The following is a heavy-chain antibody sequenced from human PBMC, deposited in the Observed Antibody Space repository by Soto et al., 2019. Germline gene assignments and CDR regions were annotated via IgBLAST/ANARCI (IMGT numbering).Heavy chain of an antibody. V-gene: IGHV3-15*01. CDR3: AKDPGGYNWNYHFDY. CDR1: GSTFSNAW. CDR2: IKSKSDGGTT. D-gene: IGHD1-7*01. J-gene: IGHJ4*02. Sequence: GGSLRLSCAASGSTFSNAWMSWVRQAPGKGLEWVGRIKSKSDGGTTDYAAPVKGRFTISRDDSKNTLYLQMNSLRAEDTAVYYCAKDPGGYNWNYHFDYWGQGTLVTVSS.